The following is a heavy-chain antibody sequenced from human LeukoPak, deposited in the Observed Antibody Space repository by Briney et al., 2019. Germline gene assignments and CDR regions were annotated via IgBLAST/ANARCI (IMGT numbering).Heavy chain of an antibody. CDR1: GGSFSGYY. CDR2: INHSGST. D-gene: IGHD3-16*01. V-gene: IGHV4-34*01. J-gene: IGHJ3*02. Sequence: SETLSLTCAVYGGSFSGYYWSWIRQPPGKGLEWIGEINHSGSTNYNPSLKSRVTISVDTSKNQFSLKLSSVTAADTAVYYCARDGVWGAFDIWGQGTMVTVSS. CDR3: ARDGVWGAFDI.